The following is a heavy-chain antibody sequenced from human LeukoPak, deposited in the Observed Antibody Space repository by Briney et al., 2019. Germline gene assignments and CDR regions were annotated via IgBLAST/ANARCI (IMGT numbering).Heavy chain of an antibody. Sequence: GASVKVSCKASGYTFTGYYMHWVRQAPGQGLEWMGRIIPIFGAANYAQKFQGRVTITTDESTSTAYMELSSLRSEDTAVYYCATEGGYSYGLWGQGTLVTVSS. CDR2: IIPIFGAA. CDR3: ATEGGYSYGL. D-gene: IGHD5-18*01. J-gene: IGHJ4*02. V-gene: IGHV1-69*05. CDR1: GYTFTGYY.